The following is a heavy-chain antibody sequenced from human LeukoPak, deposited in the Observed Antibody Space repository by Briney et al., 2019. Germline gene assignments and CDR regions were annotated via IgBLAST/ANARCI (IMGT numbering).Heavy chain of an antibody. D-gene: IGHD3-22*01. CDR2: IDPSDSYT. V-gene: IGHV5-10-1*01. CDR3: ARDRGPFNWFDP. Sequence: GESLKISCKGSGYSFTSYWISWVRQMPGKGLEWMGRIDPSDSYTNYSPSFQGHVTISADKSISTAYLQWSSLKASDTAMYYCARDRGPFNWFDPWGQGTLVTVSS. CDR1: GYSFTSYW. J-gene: IGHJ5*02.